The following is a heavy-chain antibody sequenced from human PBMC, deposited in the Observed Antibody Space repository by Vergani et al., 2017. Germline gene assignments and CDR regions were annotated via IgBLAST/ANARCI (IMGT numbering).Heavy chain of an antibody. V-gene: IGHV3-9*01. CDR3: ASSSTGY. J-gene: IGHJ4*02. CDR2: ISWNSGSI. CDR1: GFTFDDYA. D-gene: IGHD2-2*01. Sequence: EVQLVESGGGLVQPGRSLRLSCAASGFTFDDYAMHWVRQAPGKGLEWVSGISWNSGSIGYADSVKGRFTISRDNAKNSLYLQMNSLRAEDTALYYCASSSTGYWSQGTLVTVSS.